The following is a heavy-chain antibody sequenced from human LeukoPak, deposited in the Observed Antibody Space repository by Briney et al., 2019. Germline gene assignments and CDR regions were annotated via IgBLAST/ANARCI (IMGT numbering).Heavy chain of an antibody. Sequence: ASVKVSCKASGYTFTSYGISWVRQAPGQGLEWMGWISAYNGNTNYAQKFQGRVTMTTDISTSTAYMELRSLRSDDTAVYYCARDIDSGYDSLWNWFDPWGQGTRVTVSS. CDR1: GYTFTSYG. CDR2: ISAYNGNT. CDR3: ARDIDSGYDSLWNWFDP. V-gene: IGHV1-18*04. D-gene: IGHD5-12*01. J-gene: IGHJ5*02.